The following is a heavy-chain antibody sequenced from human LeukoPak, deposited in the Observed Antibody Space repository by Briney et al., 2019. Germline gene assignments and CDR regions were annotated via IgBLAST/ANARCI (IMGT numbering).Heavy chain of an antibody. CDR3: ARGYSSGWSRGTLDY. J-gene: IGHJ4*02. CDR2: INHSGST. CDR1: GGSISSTNYY. D-gene: IGHD6-19*01. V-gene: IGHV4-39*07. Sequence: SETLSLTCTVSGGSISSTNYYWSWIRQPPGKGLEWIGEINHSGSTNYNPSLKSRVTISVDTSKNQFSLDLKSVTAADTAVYYCARGYSSGWSRGTLDYWGQGSLVTVSS.